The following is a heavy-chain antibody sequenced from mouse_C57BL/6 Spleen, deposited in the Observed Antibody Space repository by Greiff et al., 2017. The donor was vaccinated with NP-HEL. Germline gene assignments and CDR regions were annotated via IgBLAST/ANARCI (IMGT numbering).Heavy chain of an antibody. J-gene: IGHJ1*03. V-gene: IGHV5-4*01. CDR3: ARSDYYGSSYAYFDV. CDR2: ISDGGSYT. Sequence: EVQVVESGGGLVKPGGSLKLSCAASGFTFSSYAMSWVRQTPEKRLEWVATISDGGSYTYYPDNVKGRFTISRDNAKNNLYLQMSHLKSEDTAMYYCARSDYYGSSYAYFDVWGTGTTVTVSS. CDR1: GFTFSSYA. D-gene: IGHD1-1*01.